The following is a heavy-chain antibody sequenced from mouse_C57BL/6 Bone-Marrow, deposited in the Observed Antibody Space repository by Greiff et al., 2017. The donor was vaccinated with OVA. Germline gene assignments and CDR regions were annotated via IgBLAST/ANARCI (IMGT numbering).Heavy chain of an antibody. V-gene: IGHV14-4*01. CDR3: ATIYDGGSYGFAY. J-gene: IGHJ3*01. Sequence: EVQLQQSGAELVRPGASVKLSCTASGFTITDDYMHWVKQRPGQGLEWIGWIDPENGDTEYASKFQGKATITADTSSNTAYLQLSSLTSEDTAVYYCATIYDGGSYGFAYWGQGTLVTVSA. CDR1: GFTITDDY. D-gene: IGHD1-1*01. CDR2: IDPENGDT.